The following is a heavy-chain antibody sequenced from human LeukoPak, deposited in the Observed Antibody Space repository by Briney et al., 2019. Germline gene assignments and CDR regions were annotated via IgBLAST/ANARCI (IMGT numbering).Heavy chain of an antibody. CDR3: ARDLILDY. CDR1: GYTFTSYG. Sequence: ASVKVSCKASGYTFTSYGISWVRQAPGQGLEWMGWISSYNGNTNYAQKFQGRVTMTTDTSTTTVYMELRSLRSDDTAVYYCARDLILDYWGQGTLVTVSS. CDR2: ISSYNGNT. D-gene: IGHD3-16*01. J-gene: IGHJ4*02. V-gene: IGHV1-18*01.